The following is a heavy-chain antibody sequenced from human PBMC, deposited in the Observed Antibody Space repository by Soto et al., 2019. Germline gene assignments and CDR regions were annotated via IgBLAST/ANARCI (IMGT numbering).Heavy chain of an antibody. CDR3: ARDLARWQQLVPSLFDY. CDR2: ISSSSSYI. CDR1: GGSISSGGYY. D-gene: IGHD6-13*01. Sequence: NPSETLSLTCTVSGGSISSGGYYWSWIRQAPGKGLEWVSSISSSSSYIYYADSVKGRFTISRDNAKNSLYLQMNSLRAEDTAVDYCARDLARWQQLVPSLFDYWGQGTLVTVSS. J-gene: IGHJ4*02. V-gene: IGHV3-21*01.